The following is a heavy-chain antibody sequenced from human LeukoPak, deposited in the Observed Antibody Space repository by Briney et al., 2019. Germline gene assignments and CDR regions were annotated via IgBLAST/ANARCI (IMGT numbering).Heavy chain of an antibody. V-gene: IGHV3-30*02. CDR2: IRYDGSNK. D-gene: IGHD3-10*01. CDR1: AFTFSSYG. Sequence: RGSLTLSCAASAFTFSSYGMHCARQAPSKGLEWVAFIRYDGSNKYYADSVKGRFTLSRDNSKNTLYLQMNSLRAEDTAVYYCAKDLSGGLYWGQGTLVTVSS. CDR3: AKDLSGGLY. J-gene: IGHJ4*02.